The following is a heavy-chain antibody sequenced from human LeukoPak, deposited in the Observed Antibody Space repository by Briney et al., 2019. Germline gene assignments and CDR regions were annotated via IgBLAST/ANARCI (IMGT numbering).Heavy chain of an antibody. V-gene: IGHV1-2*02. Sequence: ASVKVSCKASGYTFTSYDINWVRQAPGQGLEWMGWINPNSGGTNYAQKFQGRVTMTRDTSISTAYMELSRLRSDDTAVYYCARVEMATPYFDYWGQGTLVTVSS. D-gene: IGHD5-24*01. CDR2: INPNSGGT. J-gene: IGHJ4*02. CDR1: GYTFTSYD. CDR3: ARVEMATPYFDY.